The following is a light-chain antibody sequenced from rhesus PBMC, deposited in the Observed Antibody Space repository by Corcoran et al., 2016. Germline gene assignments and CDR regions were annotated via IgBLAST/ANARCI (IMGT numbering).Light chain of an antibody. J-gene: IGKJ4*01. CDR1: QGISST. CDR3: QQRNSYPLT. CDR2: DAY. V-gene: IGKV1-38*01. Sequence: DIQLTQSPSSLSASVGDRVTITCRASQGISSTLAWYQHKQGQAPKLLIYDAYNLQSSVPSRFSGGGYGTDFTLTIRSLQPEDFAVYYCQQRNSYPLTFGGGTKVAIK.